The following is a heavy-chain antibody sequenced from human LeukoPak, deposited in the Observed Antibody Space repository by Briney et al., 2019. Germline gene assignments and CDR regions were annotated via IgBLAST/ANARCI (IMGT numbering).Heavy chain of an antibody. Sequence: PGRSLRLSCAASGFTFSSYGMHWVRQAPGKGLEWVAVISYDGSNKYYADSVKGRFTISRDNAKNSLYLQMNSLRAEDTAVYYCARDRYYYDSSGHPFDYWGQGTLVTVSS. J-gene: IGHJ4*02. CDR3: ARDRYYYDSSGHPFDY. CDR1: GFTFSSYG. V-gene: IGHV3-30*03. CDR2: ISYDGSNK. D-gene: IGHD3-22*01.